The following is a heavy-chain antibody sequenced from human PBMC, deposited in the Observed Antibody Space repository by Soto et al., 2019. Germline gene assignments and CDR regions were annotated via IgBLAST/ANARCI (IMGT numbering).Heavy chain of an antibody. CDR1: GFPFTTYG. J-gene: IGHJ4*02. V-gene: IGHV3-30*03. D-gene: IGHD3-10*01. CDR2: ISYDGSNK. Sequence: QVQLVESGGGVVQPGRSLRLSCAASGFPFTTYGMHWVREGPGKRLEWVAVISYDGSNKFYADSVKGRFTISRDNSKTTLYPQMNSLRPEDTALYYGVGGQYYFDYRGQGTLVIVSS. CDR3: VGGQYYFDY.